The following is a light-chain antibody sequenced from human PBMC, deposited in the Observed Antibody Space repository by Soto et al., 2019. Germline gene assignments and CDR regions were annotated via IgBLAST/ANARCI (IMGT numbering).Light chain of an antibody. CDR1: SSDVGGYNY. Sequence: QSALTQPASVSGSPGQSITISCTGTSSDVGGYNYVSWYRQYPGKAPKLMIYDVSNRPSGVSNRFSGSKSGNTASLTISGIQAEDEADYYCNSYRSGSTSVVFGGGTKLTVL. CDR2: DVS. V-gene: IGLV2-14*01. CDR3: NSYRSGSTSVV. J-gene: IGLJ2*01.